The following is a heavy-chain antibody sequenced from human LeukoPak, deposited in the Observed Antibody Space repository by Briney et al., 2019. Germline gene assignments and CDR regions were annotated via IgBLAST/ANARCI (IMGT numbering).Heavy chain of an antibody. Sequence: PGGSLRLSCAASGFTFSSYRMNWVRQAPGKGLEWVSSISSSSYIYYADSVKGRFTISRDNAKNSLYLQMNSLRAEDTAVYYCARALSSSWYLWGQGTLVTVSS. J-gene: IGHJ4*02. D-gene: IGHD6-13*01. CDR3: ARALSSSWYL. CDR1: GFTFSSYR. CDR2: ISSSSYI. V-gene: IGHV3-21*01.